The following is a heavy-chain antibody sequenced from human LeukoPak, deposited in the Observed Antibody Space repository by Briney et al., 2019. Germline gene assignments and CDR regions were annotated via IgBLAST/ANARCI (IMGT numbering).Heavy chain of an antibody. CDR1: GFTFSNYA. Sequence: GGSLRLSCAASGFTFSNYAMSWVRQAPGKGLEWVSAISGSGDNTFYADSVKGRFTISRDNSKNTLCLQMNSLRAEDTAVYYCAKNPYYDFWSGHLDNWGQGILVTVSS. CDR3: AKNPYYDFWSGHLDN. CDR2: ISGSGDNT. J-gene: IGHJ4*02. V-gene: IGHV3-23*01. D-gene: IGHD3-3*01.